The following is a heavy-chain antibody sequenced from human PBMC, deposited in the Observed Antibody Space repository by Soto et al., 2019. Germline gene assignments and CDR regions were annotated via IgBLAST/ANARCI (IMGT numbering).Heavy chain of an antibody. V-gene: IGHV3-23*01. D-gene: IGHD4-17*01. CDR2: ISGSGGST. J-gene: IGHJ4*02. CDR1: GFTFSSYA. CDR3: AKISVTTGTFDY. Sequence: PGESLKISCAASGFTFSSYAMSWVRQAPGKGLEWVSAISGSGGSTYYADSVKGRFTISRDNSKNTLYLQMNSLRAEDTAVYYCAKISVTTGTFDYWGQGTLVTVSS.